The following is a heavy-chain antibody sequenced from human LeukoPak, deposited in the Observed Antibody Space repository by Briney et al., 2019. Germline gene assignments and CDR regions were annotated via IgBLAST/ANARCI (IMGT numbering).Heavy chain of an antibody. J-gene: IGHJ4*02. CDR2: ISGDSNYI. Sequence: GGSLRLSCAASGFTFSSYSMNWVRQAPGKGLEWVSSISGDSNYIYYADSVRGRFTISRDNAKNSLYLQMNSLRAEDTAVYYCARSVATGGGYWGQGTLVTVSS. V-gene: IGHV3-21*01. CDR3: ARSVATGGGY. CDR1: GFTFSSYS. D-gene: IGHD5-12*01.